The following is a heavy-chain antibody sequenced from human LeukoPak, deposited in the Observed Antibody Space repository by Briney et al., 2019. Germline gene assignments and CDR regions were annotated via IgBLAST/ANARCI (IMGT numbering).Heavy chain of an antibody. CDR3: ARDPSDSSGYYYPWVY. CDR2: IRYDGSNK. CDR1: GFTFRSYT. Sequence: GGSLRLSCAASGFTFRSYTMHWVRQAPGKGLEWVAFIRYDGSNKYYADSVKGRFTISRDNAKNSLYLQMNSLRAEDTAVYYCARDPSDSSGYYYPWVYWGQGTLVTVSS. D-gene: IGHD3-22*01. J-gene: IGHJ4*02. V-gene: IGHV3-30*02.